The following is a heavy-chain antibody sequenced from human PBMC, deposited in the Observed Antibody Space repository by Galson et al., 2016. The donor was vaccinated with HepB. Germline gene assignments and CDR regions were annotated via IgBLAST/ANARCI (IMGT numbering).Heavy chain of an antibody. J-gene: IGHJ4*02. CDR1: GYTFTTNG. CDR3: AKIGAGYTSGWSN. D-gene: IGHD6-19*01. Sequence: SVKVSCKASGYTFTTNGISWVRQAPGQRLEWMGWVNDGYGNTKYSQKFQDRVTFTRDTSASTAYMELNSLRSEDTALYYCAKIGAGYTSGWSNWGQGTQVTVSS. CDR2: VNDGYGNT. V-gene: IGHV1-3*01.